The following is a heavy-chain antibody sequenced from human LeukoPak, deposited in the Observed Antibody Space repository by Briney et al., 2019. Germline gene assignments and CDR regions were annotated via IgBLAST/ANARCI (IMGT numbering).Heavy chain of an antibody. J-gene: IGHJ4*02. V-gene: IGHV1-69*01. CDR2: IIPIFGTA. CDR3: ARDGVRLSSTAYYFDY. D-gene: IGHD2-2*01. Sequence: SSVKVSCKASGGTFSSYAISWVRQAPGQGLEWMGGIIPIFGTANYAQKFQGRVTIIADESTSTAYMELSSLRSEDTAVYYCARDGVRLSSTAYYFDYWGRGTLVTVSS. CDR1: GGTFSSYA.